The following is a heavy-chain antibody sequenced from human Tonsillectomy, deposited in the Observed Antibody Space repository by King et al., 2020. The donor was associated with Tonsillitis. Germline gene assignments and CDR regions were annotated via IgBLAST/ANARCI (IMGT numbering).Heavy chain of an antibody. V-gene: IGHV3-23*03. CDR3: ARAGVVVITVVLDS. J-gene: IGHJ4*02. CDR1: GFTFSNYA. CDR2: IYSGGSST. Sequence: VQLVESGGGLVQPGGSLRLSCAASGFTFSNYAMSWVRQAPGKGLEWVSVIYSGGSSTYYADSVKGRFTISRENSKNTLYLQMNSLRAEDTAVYYCARAGVVVITVVLDSWGQGTLVTVSS. D-gene: IGHD3-22*01.